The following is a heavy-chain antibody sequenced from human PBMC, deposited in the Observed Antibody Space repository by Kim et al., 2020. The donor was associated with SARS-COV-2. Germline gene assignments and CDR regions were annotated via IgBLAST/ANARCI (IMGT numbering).Heavy chain of an antibody. CDR1: GYTFTGYY. CDR2: ISAYNGNT. J-gene: IGHJ4*02. Sequence: ASVKVSCKASGYTFTGYYIRWVRQAPGQGLEWMGWISAYNGNTNYAQKLQGRVTMTTDTSTSTAYMELRSLRSDDTAVYYCASIHETYFYARSGYYDFWGQGTLVTVSS. D-gene: IGHD3-22*01. V-gene: IGHV1-18*04. CDR3: ASIHETYFYARSGYYDF.